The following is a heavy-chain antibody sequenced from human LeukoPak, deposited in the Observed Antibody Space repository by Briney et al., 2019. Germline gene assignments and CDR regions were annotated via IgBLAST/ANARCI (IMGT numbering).Heavy chain of an antibody. J-gene: IGHJ4*02. Sequence: TLSLTCTVSGGSISSGGYYWNWIRQHPGKGLEWIGSLFNIGSTSYNPSLKSRVTILVDTSKDQFSLKLSSVTAADTAVYYCARAVTVTNVFDYWGQGTLVTVSS. V-gene: IGHV4-31*03. CDR2: LFNIGST. CDR3: ARAVTVTNVFDY. CDR1: GGSISSGGYY. D-gene: IGHD4-4*01.